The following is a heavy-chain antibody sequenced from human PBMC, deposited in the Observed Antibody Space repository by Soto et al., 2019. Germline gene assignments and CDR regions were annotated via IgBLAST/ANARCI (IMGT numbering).Heavy chain of an antibody. CDR3: ARADDYYYYMDV. Sequence: GGSLRLSCAASGFTFSSYDMHWVRQATGKGLEWVSAIGTAGDTYYPGSVKGRFTISRENAKNSLYLQMNSLSAGDTAVYYCARADDYYYYMDVWGKGTTVTVSS. CDR1: GFTFSSYD. J-gene: IGHJ6*03. V-gene: IGHV3-13*01. CDR2: IGTAGDT.